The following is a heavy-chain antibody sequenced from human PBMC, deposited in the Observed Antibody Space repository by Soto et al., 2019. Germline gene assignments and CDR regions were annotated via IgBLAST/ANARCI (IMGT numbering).Heavy chain of an antibody. D-gene: IGHD6-19*01. CDR1: GFTFYSYA. V-gene: IGHV3-23*01. J-gene: IGHJ4*02. CDR2: ISGSGGST. CDR3: AKDHGYSSGWYSFDY. Sequence: GGSMRLSCAASGFTFYSYAMSWVRQAPGKGLEWVSAISGSGGSTYYADSVKGRFTISRDNSENTLYLQMNSLRAEDTAVYYCAKDHGYSSGWYSFDYWGQGTLVTVSS.